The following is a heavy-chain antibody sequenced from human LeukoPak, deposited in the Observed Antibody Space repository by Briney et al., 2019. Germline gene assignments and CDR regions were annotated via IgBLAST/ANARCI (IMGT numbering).Heavy chain of an antibody. J-gene: IGHJ3*02. CDR1: GYTFTGYY. CDR2: INPHSGGT. CDR3: ARENGAYCSGGSCYDAFDI. V-gene: IGHV1-2*02. D-gene: IGHD2-15*01. Sequence: GASVKVSCKAPGYTFTGYYMHWVRQAPGQGLEWMGWINPHSGGTNYAQKFQGRVTMTRDTSISTTSMELSGLRSDDTAVYYCARENGAYCSGGSCYDAFDIWGQGTMVTVSS.